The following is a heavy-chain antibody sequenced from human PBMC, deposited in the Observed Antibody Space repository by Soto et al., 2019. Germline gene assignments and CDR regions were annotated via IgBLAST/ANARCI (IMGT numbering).Heavy chain of an antibody. CDR3: ARTTVTVPYDAFDI. CDR1: GGSISSGDYY. V-gene: IGHV4-30-4*01. CDR2: IYCSGST. J-gene: IGHJ3*02. D-gene: IGHD4-17*01. Sequence: QVQLQESGPGLVKPSQTLSLTCTVSGGSISSGDYYWSWIRQPPGKGLEWMGYIYCSGSTYYNPSLKSRVTISVDPSKNQGSLKLSSVTAADTAVYYCARTTVTVPYDAFDIWGQGTMVTVSS.